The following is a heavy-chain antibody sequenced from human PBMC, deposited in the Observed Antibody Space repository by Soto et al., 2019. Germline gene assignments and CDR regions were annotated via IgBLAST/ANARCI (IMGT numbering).Heavy chain of an antibody. CDR3: ARAMDAAMASKDNWFDP. CDR1: GFTFRSYH. V-gene: IGHV3-30-3*01. D-gene: IGHD5-18*01. J-gene: IGHJ5*02. Sequence: QVQLVESGGGVVQPGRSLRLSCAASGFTFRSYHMHWVRQAPGKGLEWVASISYDENNKYYTDSVKGRFTISRDNCLRDEDTAVYYCARAMDAAMASKDNWFDPWGQGTLVTVSS. CDR2: ISYDENNK.